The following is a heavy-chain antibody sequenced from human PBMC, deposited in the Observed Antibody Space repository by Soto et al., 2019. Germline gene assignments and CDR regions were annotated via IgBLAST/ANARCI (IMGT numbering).Heavy chain of an antibody. J-gene: IGHJ6*02. CDR1: GFTFSSYG. CDR2: IWYDGSNK. V-gene: IGHV3-33*01. D-gene: IGHD3-10*01. CDR3: ARDTTRAMLRIYYGMDV. Sequence: QVPLVESGGGVVQPGRSLRLSCAASGFTFSSYGMHWVRQAPGKGLEWVAVIWYDGSNKYYADSVKGRFTISRDNSKNTLYLQMNSLRAEDTAVYYCARDTTRAMLRIYYGMDVWGQGTTVTVSS.